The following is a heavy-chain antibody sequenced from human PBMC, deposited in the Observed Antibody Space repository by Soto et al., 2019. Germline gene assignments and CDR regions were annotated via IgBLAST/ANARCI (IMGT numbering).Heavy chain of an antibody. D-gene: IGHD1-1*01. Sequence: TSETLSLTCAVSGDSISSVDYLWGWIRQPPGKGLEWIGSVFYSGDTYYNPSLESRLTISVDTSNNQFSLTLTSVTAADTAVYYCARHVGTGLYYFDYWGQGSLVTVSS. CDR3: ARHVGTGLYYFDY. CDR1: GDSISSVDYL. CDR2: VFYSGDT. V-gene: IGHV4-39*01. J-gene: IGHJ4*02.